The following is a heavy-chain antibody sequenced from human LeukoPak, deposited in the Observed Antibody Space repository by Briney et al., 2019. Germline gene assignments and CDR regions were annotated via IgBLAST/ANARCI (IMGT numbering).Heavy chain of an antibody. D-gene: IGHD6-13*01. CDR2: ISWNSGSI. CDR3: AKVRYPGEQQLAYFDY. CDR1: GFTFDDYA. V-gene: IGHV3-9*01. Sequence: GGSLRLSCTASGFTFDDYAMHWVRQAPGKGLEWVSGISWNSGSIGYADSVKGRFTISRDNAKNSLYLQMNSLRAEDTAVYYCAKVRYPGEQQLAYFDYWGQGTLVTVSS. J-gene: IGHJ4*02.